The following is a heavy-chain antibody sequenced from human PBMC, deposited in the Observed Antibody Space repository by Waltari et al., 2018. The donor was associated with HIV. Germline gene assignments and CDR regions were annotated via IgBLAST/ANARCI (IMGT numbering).Heavy chain of an antibody. V-gene: IGHV3-7*01. CDR2: RNQDGSDK. CDR3: VTGGGSTGVGDN. CDR1: GFIFSTYW. Sequence: EVQLVESGGGLVQSGKSLRLSCSASGFIFSTYWMTWVRKAPGKGLEWVANRNQDGSDKYYVDVVKGRFTSSRNNAKKSLYLQMSSLRAEDSAVYYCVTGGGSTGVGDNWGQGGLVTVSS. J-gene: IGHJ4*02. D-gene: IGHD3-16*01.